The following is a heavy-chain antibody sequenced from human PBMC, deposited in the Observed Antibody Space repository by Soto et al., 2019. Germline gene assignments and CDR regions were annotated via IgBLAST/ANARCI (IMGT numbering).Heavy chain of an antibody. CDR2: IYHSGST. D-gene: IGHD6-19*01. Sequence: SETLSLTCAFSGGSISSSNWWSWVRQPPGKGLEWIGEIYHSGSTNYNPSLKSRLTISVDTSKNQFSLKLSSVTAADTAVYYCARRFRGWSPYYYGMDVWGQGTTVTAP. V-gene: IGHV4-4*02. CDR3: ARRFRGWSPYYYGMDV. CDR1: GGSISSSNW. J-gene: IGHJ6*02.